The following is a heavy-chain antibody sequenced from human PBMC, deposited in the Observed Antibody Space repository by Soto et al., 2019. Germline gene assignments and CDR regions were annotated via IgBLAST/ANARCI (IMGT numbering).Heavy chain of an antibody. J-gene: IGHJ4*02. Sequence: GGSLRLSCTASGFTFGDYAMSWFRQAPGKGLEWVGFIRSKAYGGTTEYAASVKGRFTISRDDSKSIAYLQMNSLKTEDTAVYYCTRDVPSLYGGDYFDYWGQGTLVTVSS. CDR1: GFTFGDYA. CDR2: IRSKAYGGTT. CDR3: TRDVPSLYGGDYFDY. V-gene: IGHV3-49*03. D-gene: IGHD2-21*01.